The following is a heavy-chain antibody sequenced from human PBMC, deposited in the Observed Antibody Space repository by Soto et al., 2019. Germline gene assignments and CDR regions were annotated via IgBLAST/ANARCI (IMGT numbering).Heavy chain of an antibody. V-gene: IGHV4-30-4*01. J-gene: IGHJ6*02. CDR1: GGSISYDHYH. Sequence: QVQLQESGPGLVRPSQTLSLTCTVSGGSISYDHYHWTWIRQPPGKGLEWIGYIHYSGSVFYNPSLQSRLSMSVDTSKNLFSLKLSSGTAADTAAYFCAREDDGGDRDYYGLDVWGQGTTVTVSS. CDR2: IHYSGSV. D-gene: IGHD2-21*02. CDR3: AREDDGGDRDYYGLDV.